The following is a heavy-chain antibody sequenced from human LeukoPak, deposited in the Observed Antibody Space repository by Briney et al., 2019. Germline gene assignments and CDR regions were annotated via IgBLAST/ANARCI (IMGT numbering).Heavy chain of an antibody. D-gene: IGHD3-22*01. V-gene: IGHV1-18*01. Sequence: ASVKVSFKASGYTFHSYGISWLGQPPGQGLEGMGWISPYRGDTEYAQKIQGRVSMTTDTSTSTAYMELRSLRSDDTAVYYCAGQVLIVGGRYGMDVWGQGTTVTVSS. CDR2: ISPYRGDT. CDR1: GYTFHSYG. CDR3: AGQVLIVGGRYGMDV. J-gene: IGHJ6*02.